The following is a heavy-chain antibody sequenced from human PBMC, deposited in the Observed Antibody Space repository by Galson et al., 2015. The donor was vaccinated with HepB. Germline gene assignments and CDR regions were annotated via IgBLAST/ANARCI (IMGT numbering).Heavy chain of an antibody. D-gene: IGHD3-10*01. CDR3: AKDPPRGIINGGRAFDV. V-gene: IGHV3-23*01. Sequence: LRLSCAASGFTFSGYAMSWVRQVPGKGPEWVSSISGRGDKTYYVDSAMGRFTISRDNSRSTIYLQMASLRAEDTAIYYWAKDPPRGIINGGRAFDVWGQGNLGHRLL. J-gene: IGHJ3*01. CDR1: GFTFSGYA. CDR2: ISGRGDKT.